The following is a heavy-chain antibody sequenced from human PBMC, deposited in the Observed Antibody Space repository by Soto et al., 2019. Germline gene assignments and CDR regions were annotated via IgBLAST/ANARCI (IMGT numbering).Heavy chain of an antibody. J-gene: IGHJ4*02. CDR1: GFTFSNYG. CDR3: AKPVSNPGVIIGPNGFIGY. D-gene: IGHD2-8*01. V-gene: IGHV3-30*18. Sequence: LRLSCAASGFTFSNYGKHGVRQAPGKVLEWLAIISHDGSDLKYADSVKGRFTISRDNSRNTLYLQIDSLRPEDTAMYYCAKPVSNPGVIIGPNGFIGYCRQLPLVT. CDR2: ISHDGSDL.